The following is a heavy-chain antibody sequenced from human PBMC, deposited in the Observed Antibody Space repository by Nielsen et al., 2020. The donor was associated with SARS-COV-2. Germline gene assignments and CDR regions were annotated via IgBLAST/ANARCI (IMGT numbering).Heavy chain of an antibody. CDR2: IKQDGSEK. CDR1: GFTFSSYW. J-gene: IGHJ6*02. D-gene: IGHD2-2*01. Sequence: GGSLRLSCAASGFTFSSYWMSWVRQAPGKGLEWVANIKQDGSEKYYVDSVKGRFTISRDNAKNSLYLQMNSLRAEDTAVYYCARVGITNCSSTSCYRYYYYGMDVWGQGTTVTVSS. V-gene: IGHV3-7*03. CDR3: ARVGITNCSSTSCYRYYYYGMDV.